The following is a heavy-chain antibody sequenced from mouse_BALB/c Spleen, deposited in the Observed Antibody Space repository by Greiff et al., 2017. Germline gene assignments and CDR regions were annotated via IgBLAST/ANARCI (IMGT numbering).Heavy chain of an antibody. J-gene: IGHJ4*01. Sequence: VQLQESGAELMKPGASVKISCKATGYTFSSYWIEWVKQRPGHGLEWIGEILPGSGSTNYNEKFKGKATFTADTSSNTAYMQLSSLTSEDSAVYYCARLWYGDYYAMDYWGQGTSVTVAS. V-gene: IGHV1-9*01. CDR3: ARLWYGDYYAMDY. D-gene: IGHD1-1*02. CDR1: GYTFSSYW. CDR2: ILPGSGST.